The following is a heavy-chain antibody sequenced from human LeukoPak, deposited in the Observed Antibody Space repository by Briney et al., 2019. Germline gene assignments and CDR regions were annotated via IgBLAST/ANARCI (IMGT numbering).Heavy chain of an antibody. CDR2: TNPNSGDT. D-gene: IGHD2-2*01. CDR3: ARDYCSSTSCLFDY. J-gene: IGHJ4*02. CDR1: GYTFTGYH. V-gene: IGHV1-2*06. Sequence: ASVKVSCKASGYTFTGYHMHWVRQAPGQGLEWMGRTNPNSGDTNYAQKFQGRVTMTRDTSISTAYMELSRLRSDDTAVYYCARDYCSSTSCLFDYWGQGTLVTVSS.